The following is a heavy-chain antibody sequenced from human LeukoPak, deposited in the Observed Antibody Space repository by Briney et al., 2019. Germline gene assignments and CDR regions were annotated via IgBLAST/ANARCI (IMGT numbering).Heavy chain of an antibody. Sequence: SVKVSCKASGFTFTSTAMQWVRQARGQRLEWIGWIDVGSGNTNYAQKFQERVTITRDMSTSTAYMELSSLRSEDTAVYYCARSGLVVVEYYFDYWGQGTLVTVSS. CDR3: ARSGLVVVEYYFDY. CDR1: GFTFTSTA. V-gene: IGHV1-58*02. D-gene: IGHD2-15*01. CDR2: IDVGSGNT. J-gene: IGHJ4*02.